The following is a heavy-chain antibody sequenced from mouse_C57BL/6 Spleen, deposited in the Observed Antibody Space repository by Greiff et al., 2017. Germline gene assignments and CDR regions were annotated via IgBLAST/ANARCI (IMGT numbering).Heavy chain of an antibody. V-gene: IGHV1-42*01. Sequence: LQQSGPELVKPGASVKISCKASGYSFTGYYMNWVKQSPEKSLEWIGEINPSTGGTTYNQKFKAKATLTVDKSSSTAYMQLKSLTSEDSAVYYCATSTVVATGDYWGQGTSVTVSS. CDR3: ATSTVVATGDY. CDR2: INPSTGGT. CDR1: GYSFTGYY. J-gene: IGHJ4*01. D-gene: IGHD1-1*01.